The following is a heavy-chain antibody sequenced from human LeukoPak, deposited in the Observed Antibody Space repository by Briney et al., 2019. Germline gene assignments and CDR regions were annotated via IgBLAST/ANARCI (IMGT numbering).Heavy chain of an antibody. Sequence: ETLSLTCTVSGGSISSSSYYWGWIRQPPGKGLEWIGSIYYRGSTYYNPSLKSRVTISLDTSKDQFSLKLSSVTAADTAVYYCARSRWLSDPYFDYWGQGTLVAVSS. CDR1: GGSISSSSYY. V-gene: IGHV4-39*07. D-gene: IGHD3-22*01. CDR3: ARSRWLSDPYFDY. CDR2: IYYRGST. J-gene: IGHJ4*02.